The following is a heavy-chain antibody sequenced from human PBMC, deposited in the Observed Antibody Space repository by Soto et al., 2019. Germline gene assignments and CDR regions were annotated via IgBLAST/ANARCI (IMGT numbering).Heavy chain of an antibody. CDR1: GFTFRDYG. CDR2: ILYDGSES. D-gene: IGHD6-19*01. V-gene: IGHV3-30*18. J-gene: IGHJ4*02. CDR3: VKGGPEAGRDFDY. Sequence: QVRLVESGGGVVQAGRSLRLSCEASGFTFRDYGMNWVRQAPGKGLEWEGVILYDGSESYYADSVKGRFSFSRDNSNNILYLQMNSLRTEDTAVYYCVKGGPEAGRDFDYWGQGTLVTVSS.